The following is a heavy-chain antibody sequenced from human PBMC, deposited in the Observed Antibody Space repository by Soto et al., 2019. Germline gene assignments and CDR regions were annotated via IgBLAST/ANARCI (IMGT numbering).Heavy chain of an antibody. CDR2: ISYDGSNK. J-gene: IGHJ4*02. CDR1: GFTFSSYG. D-gene: IGHD3-22*01. CDR3: ARMHHYYDSSGYLQY. V-gene: IGHV3-30*03. Sequence: GGSLRLSCAASGFTFSSYGMHWVRQAPGKGLEWVAVISYDGSNKYYADSVKGRFTISRDNSKNTLYLQMNSLRAEDTAVYYCARMHHYYDSSGYLQYWGQGTLVTVSS.